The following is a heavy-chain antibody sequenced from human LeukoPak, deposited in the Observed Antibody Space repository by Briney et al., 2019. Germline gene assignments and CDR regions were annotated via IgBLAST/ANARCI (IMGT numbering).Heavy chain of an antibody. Sequence: GGSLRLSCVASGFIFRDYAMSWVRQTPAGGLEWVSSLRGDGETFYTDSVKGRFTLSRDHSRNTAYLQLSNLRVEDTAVHYCAKASWVSSADAVLWGQGTLVTVS. J-gene: IGHJ4*02. CDR2: LRGDGET. CDR3: AKASWVSSADAVL. D-gene: IGHD3-16*01. CDR1: GFIFRDYA. V-gene: IGHV3-23*01.